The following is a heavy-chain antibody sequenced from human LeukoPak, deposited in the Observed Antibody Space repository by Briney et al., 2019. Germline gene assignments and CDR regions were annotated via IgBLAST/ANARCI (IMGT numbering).Heavy chain of an antibody. CDR3: ANAVYYDSSGSDY. Sequence: GGSLRLSCAASGFTFSSYAMSWVRQAPGKGLEWVSAISGSGGSTYYADSVKGRFTISRDNSKNTLYLQMNSLRAEDTAVYYCANAVYYDSSGSDYWGQGTLVTVSS. D-gene: IGHD3-22*01. CDR1: GFTFSSYA. J-gene: IGHJ4*02. V-gene: IGHV3-23*01. CDR2: ISGSGGST.